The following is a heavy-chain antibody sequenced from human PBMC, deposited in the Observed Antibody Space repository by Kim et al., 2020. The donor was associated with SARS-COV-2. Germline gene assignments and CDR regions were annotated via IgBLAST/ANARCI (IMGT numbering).Heavy chain of an antibody. D-gene: IGHD3-16*01. J-gene: IGHJ5*02. CDR2: IYTTGRT. CDR3: ARAFGP. Sequence: SETLSLTCTVSGDSLSSDYWSWNRQPAGKGLEWIGRIYTTGRTNYNPSLQSRVTISVYMSKNQFSLKLSSVTAADTAVYYCARAFGPWGQGTLVTVS. V-gene: IGHV4-4*07. CDR1: GDSLSSDY.